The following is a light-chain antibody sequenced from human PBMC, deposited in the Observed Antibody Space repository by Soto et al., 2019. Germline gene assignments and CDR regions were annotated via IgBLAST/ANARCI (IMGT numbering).Light chain of an antibody. V-gene: IGLV2-14*01. CDR2: EVR. J-gene: IGLJ2*01. Sequence: QSALTQPASVSGSPGQSITIACTGTNRDVGSYNLVSWYQQRPGEAPKLIISEVRNRPSGISYRFTGSKSGNTASLTISGLQAEDEADYYCQSYDTSLSGNVVFGGGTKLTVL. CDR3: QSYDTSLSGNVV. CDR1: NRDVGSYNL.